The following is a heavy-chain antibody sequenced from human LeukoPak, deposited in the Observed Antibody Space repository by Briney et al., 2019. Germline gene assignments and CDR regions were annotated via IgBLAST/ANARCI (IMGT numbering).Heavy chain of an antibody. D-gene: IGHD5-18*01. CDR2: IWYDGSNK. V-gene: IGHV3-33*08. CDR3: ARDGGYSYGYAFDI. Sequence: GGSLRLSCAASGLTFRNYVIHWVRQAPGKGLEWVAVIWYDGSNKYYADSVKGRFTISRDNAKNSLYLQMNSLRAEDTAVYYCARDGGYSYGYAFDIWGQGTMVTVSS. J-gene: IGHJ3*02. CDR1: GLTFRNYV.